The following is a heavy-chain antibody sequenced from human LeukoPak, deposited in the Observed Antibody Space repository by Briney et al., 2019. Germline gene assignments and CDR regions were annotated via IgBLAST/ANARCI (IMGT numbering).Heavy chain of an antibody. V-gene: IGHV3-53*01. D-gene: IGHD7-27*01. CDR3: ARESGAGGYYYYYNMDV. CDR1: GFTVSSNY. CDR2: IYSGGST. J-gene: IGHJ6*03. Sequence: GGSLRLSCAASGFTVSSNYMSWVRQAPGKGLEWVSVIYSGGSTYYADSVKGRFTISRDNAENSLSLQMNSLRADDTAVYYCARESGAGGYYYYYNMDVWGKGTTVTVSS.